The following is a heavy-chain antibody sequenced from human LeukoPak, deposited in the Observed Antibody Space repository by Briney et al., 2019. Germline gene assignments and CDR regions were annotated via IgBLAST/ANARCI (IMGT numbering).Heavy chain of an antibody. Sequence: GGSLRLSCAASGFTFDDYAMHWVRQAPGKGLEWVSGISWNSGSIGYADSVKGRFTISRDNSKNTLYLQMNSLRAEDTAVYYCAKDGTYYDFWSGYPNYYYYYMDVWGKGTTVTVSS. CDR3: AKDGTYYDFWSGYPNYYYYYMDV. J-gene: IGHJ6*03. D-gene: IGHD3-3*01. CDR2: ISWNSGSI. V-gene: IGHV3-9*01. CDR1: GFTFDDYA.